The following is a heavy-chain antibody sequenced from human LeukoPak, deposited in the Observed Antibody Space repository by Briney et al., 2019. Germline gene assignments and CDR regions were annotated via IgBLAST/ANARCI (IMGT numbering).Heavy chain of an antibody. V-gene: IGHV3-30*04. CDR3: ARALLRYFDNHDY. D-gene: IGHD3-9*01. Sequence: GGSLRLSCAASGFTFSSYAMHGVRQAPGKGLEWVAVISYDGSNKYYADSVKGRLTISRDNSKNTLYLQMNSLRAEDTAVYYCARALLRYFDNHDYWGQGTLVTVSS. CDR1: GFTFSSYA. CDR2: ISYDGSNK. J-gene: IGHJ4*02.